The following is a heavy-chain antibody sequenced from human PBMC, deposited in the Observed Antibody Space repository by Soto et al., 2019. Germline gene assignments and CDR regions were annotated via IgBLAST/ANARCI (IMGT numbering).Heavy chain of an antibody. Sequence: PSETLSLTCTVSGGSISSYYWSWIRQPPGKGLEWIGYIYYSGSTNYNPSLKGRVTISVATSKNQFSLKLTSVTAADTAVYYCASRTTPATAGSYFDYWGQGTLVTVSS. CDR1: GGSISSYY. CDR3: ASRTTPATAGSYFDY. V-gene: IGHV4-59*08. D-gene: IGHD1-1*01. CDR2: IYYSGST. J-gene: IGHJ4*02.